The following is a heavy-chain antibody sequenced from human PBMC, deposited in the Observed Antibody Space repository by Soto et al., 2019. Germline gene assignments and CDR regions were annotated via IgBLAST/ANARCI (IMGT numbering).Heavy chain of an antibody. V-gene: IGHV1-69*12. CDR1: GGTFSSYA. Sequence: QVQLVQSGAEVKKPGSSVKVSCKASGGTFSSYAISWVRQAPGQGLEWMGGIIPIFGTANYAQKFQGRVTNTADESTRTAYMELSSLRSEEKAVYYCARGRGGYFYFGMDVWGQGTTVTVSS. J-gene: IGHJ6*02. CDR3: ARGRGGYFYFGMDV. CDR2: IIPIFGTA.